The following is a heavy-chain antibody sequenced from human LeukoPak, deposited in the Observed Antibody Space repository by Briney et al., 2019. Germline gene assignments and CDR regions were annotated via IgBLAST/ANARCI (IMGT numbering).Heavy chain of an antibody. Sequence: ASVKVSCKASGYTFITYGISWVRQAPGQGLEWMGWISAYNGNRNYAQKLQGRVTMTTGTSTSTAYMELRSLRSDDTAVYYCARPAAAGTALEDAIDYWGQGTLVTVSS. CDR1: GYTFITYG. CDR3: ARPAAAGTALEDAIDY. V-gene: IGHV1-18*01. CDR2: ISAYNGNR. J-gene: IGHJ4*02. D-gene: IGHD6-13*01.